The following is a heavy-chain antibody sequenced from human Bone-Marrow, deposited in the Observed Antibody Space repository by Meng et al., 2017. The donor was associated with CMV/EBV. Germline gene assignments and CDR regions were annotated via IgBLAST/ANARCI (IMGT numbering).Heavy chain of an antibody. CDR2: IIPIFGTA. CDR1: RGTFSSYA. D-gene: IGHD2-2*01. J-gene: IGHJ6*02. Sequence: SVKVSCKASRGTFSSYAISWVRQAPGQGLEWMGGIIPIFGTANYAQKFQGRVTITTDESTSTAYMELSSLRSEDTAVYYCAHVEVVVVPAAPNYYYYGMDVWGQGTTVTVSS. CDR3: AHVEVVVVPAAPNYYYYGMDV. V-gene: IGHV1-69*05.